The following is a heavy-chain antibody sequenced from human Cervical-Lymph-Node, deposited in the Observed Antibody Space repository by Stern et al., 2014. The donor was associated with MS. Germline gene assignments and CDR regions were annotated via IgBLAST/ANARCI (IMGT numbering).Heavy chain of an antibody. Sequence: QLVESAPEVKKPGTSGKVSCKASGFTFTSSAMQWVRQARGQRLEWIGWIVVGSGNTNYAQKFQERVTITRDMATSTAYMELSSLRSEDTAVYYCAAATHYDFWSGYRNWFDPWGQGTLVTVSS. V-gene: IGHV1-58*02. J-gene: IGHJ5*02. D-gene: IGHD3-3*01. CDR3: AAATHYDFWSGYRNWFDP. CDR2: IVVGSGNT. CDR1: GFTFTSSA.